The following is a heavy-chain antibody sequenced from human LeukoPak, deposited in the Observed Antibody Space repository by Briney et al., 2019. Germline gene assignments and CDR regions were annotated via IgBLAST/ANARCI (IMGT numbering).Heavy chain of an antibody. J-gene: IGHJ6*03. CDR3: ARLGGNNYYLYYFFYMDV. V-gene: IGHV5-51*01. CDR2: IYPGDSET. D-gene: IGHD3-22*01. CDR1: GSIFSTDW. Sequence: GASLKISCKSSGSIFSTDWIAGVRPLPGKGLEWMGIIYPGDSETRDSPSFQGQFTISADKSLRTAYLQWRSLKASDTATYYCARLGGNNYYLYYFFYMDVWGKGTTVTVSS.